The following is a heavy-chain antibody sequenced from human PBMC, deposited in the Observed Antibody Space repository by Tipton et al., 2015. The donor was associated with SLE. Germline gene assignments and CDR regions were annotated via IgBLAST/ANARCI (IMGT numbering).Heavy chain of an antibody. D-gene: IGHD2-2*01. CDR3: ARDCSSTSCPGGFDP. CDR2: IYYSGST. J-gene: IGHJ5*02. Sequence: TLSLTCAVYGGSISSGGYYWSWIRQHPGKGLEWIGYIYYSGSTYYNPSLKSRVTISVDTSKNQFSLKLSSVTAADTAVYYCARDCSSTSCPGGFDPWGQGTLVTVSS. CDR1: GGSISSGGYY. V-gene: IGHV4-31*11.